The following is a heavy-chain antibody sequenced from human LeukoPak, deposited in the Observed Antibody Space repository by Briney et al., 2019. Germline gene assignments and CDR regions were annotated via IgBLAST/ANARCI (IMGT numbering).Heavy chain of an antibody. D-gene: IGHD1-26*01. CDR1: GFTFSSYA. CDR2: ISYDGSNK. CDR3: ARSGSHDY. J-gene: IGHJ4*02. Sequence: GGSLRLSCAASGFTFSSYAMHWVRQAPGKGLEWVAVISYDGSNKYYADSVKGRFTISRDNAKNSLYLQMNSLRADDTAVYYCARSGSHDYWGQGTLVTVSS. V-gene: IGHV3-30-3*01.